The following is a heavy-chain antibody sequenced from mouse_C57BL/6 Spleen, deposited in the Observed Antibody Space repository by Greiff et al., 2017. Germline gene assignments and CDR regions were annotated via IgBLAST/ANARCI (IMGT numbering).Heavy chain of an antibody. CDR2: ISDGGSYT. V-gene: IGHV5-4*01. Sequence: EVKLVESGGGLVKPGGSLKLSCAASGFTFSSYAMSWVRQTPEKRLEWVATISDGGSYTYYPDNVKGRFTISRDNAKNNLYLQMSHLKSEDTAMYYCERETIVTTKYYFDYWGQGTTLTVSS. CDR1: GFTFSSYA. D-gene: IGHD2-5*01. CDR3: ERETIVTTKYYFDY. J-gene: IGHJ2*01.